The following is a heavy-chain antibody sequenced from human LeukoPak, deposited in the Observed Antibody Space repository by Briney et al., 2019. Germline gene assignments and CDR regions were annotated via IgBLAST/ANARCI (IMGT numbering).Heavy chain of an antibody. J-gene: IGHJ4*02. CDR2: IYYSGST. CDR3: ARGIGERFDY. D-gene: IGHD4-17*01. Sequence: PSQTLSLTCTLSGGSISSGGYYWTWIRQHPGKGLEWIGYIYYSGSTYYNPSLKSRVTISVDTSKNQFSLKLSSVTAADTAVYYCARGIGERFDYWGQGTLVTVSS. CDR1: GGSISSGGYY. V-gene: IGHV4-31*03.